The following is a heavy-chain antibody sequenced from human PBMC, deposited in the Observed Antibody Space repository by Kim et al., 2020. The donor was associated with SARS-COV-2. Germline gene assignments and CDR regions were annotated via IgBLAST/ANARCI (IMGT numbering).Heavy chain of an antibody. V-gene: IGHV3-13*01. CDR2: IGTAGDT. CDR1: GFTFSSYD. J-gene: IGHJ6*02. D-gene: IGHD3-9*01. CDR3: ARVASITISPSRSYYYGMDV. Sequence: GGSLRLSCAASGFTFSSYDMHWVRQATGKGLEWVSAIGTAGDTYYPGSVKGRFTISRENAKNSLYLQMNSLRAGDTAVYYCARVASITISPSRSYYYGMDVWGQGTTVTVSS.